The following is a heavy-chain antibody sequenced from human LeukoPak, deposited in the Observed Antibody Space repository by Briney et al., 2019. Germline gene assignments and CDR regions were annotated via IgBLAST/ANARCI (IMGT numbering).Heavy chain of an antibody. J-gene: IGHJ3*02. CDR1: GGSINNYY. V-gene: IGHV4-4*07. Sequence: SETLSLTCTVSGGSINNYYWSWIRQPAGDGLEWIGRIYTRGSTNYNPSLKSRFTMSVDTSKNQFSLKLSSVTAADTAVYYCARGRYCSADICSGGDAFDIWGQGTMVSVSS. CDR3: ARGRYCSADICSGGDAFDI. CDR2: IYTRGST. D-gene: IGHD2-15*01.